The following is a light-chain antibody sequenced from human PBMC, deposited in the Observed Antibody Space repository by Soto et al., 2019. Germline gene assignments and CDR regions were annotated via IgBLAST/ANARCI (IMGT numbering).Light chain of an antibody. CDR2: ENN. V-gene: IGLV1-51*02. CDR3: GTWDSSLSAV. J-gene: IGLJ3*02. CDR1: SSNIGNNY. Sequence: QSVLTQPPSVSAAPGQKVTISCSGSSSNIGNNYVSWYQQLPGTAPKLLIYENNKRPSGIPDRFSGSNSGTSATLGITGLQTGDEADYYCGTWDSSLSAVFGGGTKVTVL.